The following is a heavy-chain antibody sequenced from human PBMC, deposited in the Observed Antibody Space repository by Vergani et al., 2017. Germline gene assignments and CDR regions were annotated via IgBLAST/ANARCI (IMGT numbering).Heavy chain of an antibody. CDR2: MNPNSGNT. D-gene: IGHD3-10*01. CDR1: GYTFTSYD. Sequence: QVQLVQSGAEVKKPGSSVKVSCKASGYTFTSYDTNWVRQATGQGLEWMGWMNPNSGNTGYAQKFQGRVTMTRNTSISTAYMELSSLRSEDTAVYYCARGLLVAGGYXMDVWGKGTTVTVSS. V-gene: IGHV1-8*01. CDR3: ARGLLVAGGYXMDV. J-gene: IGHJ6*03.